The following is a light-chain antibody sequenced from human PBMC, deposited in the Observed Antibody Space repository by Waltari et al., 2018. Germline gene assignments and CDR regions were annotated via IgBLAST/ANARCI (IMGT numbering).Light chain of an antibody. V-gene: IGKV3-15*01. CDR1: QNVTNN. CDR2: GAS. CDR3: QHHATSRWT. J-gene: IGKJ1*01. Sequence: VMTQSPATLSLSPGERATLSCRASQNVTNNVAWYQQRPGQAPRVLIFGASARATDIPTRVRGSGSGTDFTLTISSLQSEDFANYYCQHHATSRWTFGQGTRVEI.